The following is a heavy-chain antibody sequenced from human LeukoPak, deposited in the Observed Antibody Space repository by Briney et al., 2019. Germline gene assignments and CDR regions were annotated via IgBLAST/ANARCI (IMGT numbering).Heavy chain of an antibody. CDR3: ARSFSGFDSDFDY. V-gene: IGHV4-38-2*02. CDR2: IYHSGST. D-gene: IGHD5-12*01. CDR1: GYSISSGYY. Sequence: PSETLSLTCTVSGYSISSGYYWTWIRQPPGKGLEWIGNIYHSGSTYYNPSLKSRITISMDTSKNHFSLKLSSVTAADTALYYCARSFSGFDSDFDYWGQGTLVTVSS. J-gene: IGHJ4*02.